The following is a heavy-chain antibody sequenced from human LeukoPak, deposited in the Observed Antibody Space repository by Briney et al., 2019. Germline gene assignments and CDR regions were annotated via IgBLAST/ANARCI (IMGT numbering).Heavy chain of an antibody. Sequence: GGSLRLPCVASGFTFSNYAMSWVRQAPGKGLEWIAALNGGRTFFQDSVRGRFTISRDNSKNTLYLQLNSLRGDDTAVYYCVKEVTGYGYFDYWGRGTLVTVSS. D-gene: IGHD2-2*03. J-gene: IGHJ4*02. V-gene: IGHV3-23*01. CDR1: GFTFSNYA. CDR3: VKEVTGYGYFDY. CDR2: LNGGRT.